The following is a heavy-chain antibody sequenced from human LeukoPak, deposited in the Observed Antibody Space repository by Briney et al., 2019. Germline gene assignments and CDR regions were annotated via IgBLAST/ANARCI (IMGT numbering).Heavy chain of an antibody. CDR2: TYYRSKWSR. D-gene: IGHD5-12*01. Sequence: SQTLSLTCAISGDSVSSNSAAWNWIRQSPSRGLEWLGRTYYRSKWSRDYAISVKSRITINPDTSKNQFSLQLNSVTHEVMAVYYCVREGGGYGGYDLDYWGREPWSPSPQ. J-gene: IGHJ4*02. CDR1: GDSVSSNSAA. CDR3: VREGGGYGGYDLDY. V-gene: IGHV6-1*01.